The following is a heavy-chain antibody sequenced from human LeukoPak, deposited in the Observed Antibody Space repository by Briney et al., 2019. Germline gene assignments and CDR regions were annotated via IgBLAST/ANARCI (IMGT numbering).Heavy chain of an antibody. V-gene: IGHV1-2*02. CDR2: INPNTGDT. D-gene: IGHD3-22*01. CDR1: GYTFTGHY. CDR3: ARAGLFDYDSVGYYHIDY. Sequence: EASVKVSCKASGYTFTGHYIHWVRQAPGQGLEWMGWINPNTGDTNPAQKFQGRVTMTRDTSIGTDYMDLSRLRSDDTAVYYCARAGLFDYDSVGYYHIDYWGQGTLVTVSS. J-gene: IGHJ4*02.